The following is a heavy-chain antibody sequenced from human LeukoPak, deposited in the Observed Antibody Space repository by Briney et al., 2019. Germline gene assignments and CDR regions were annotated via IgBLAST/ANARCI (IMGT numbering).Heavy chain of an antibody. CDR2: IYYNGYT. J-gene: IGHJ5*02. CDR3: ARQGGDTMVRGVVRDWFDP. V-gene: IGHV4-39*01. Sequence: SETLSLTCTVSGDSISSSIYYWGWIRQPPGKGLEWIGCIYYNGYTYYTSSLKSRVTIFVNTSKNHFSLKLISVTAADTAMYYCARQGGDTMVRGVVRDWFDPWGQGTLVTVPS. D-gene: IGHD3-10*01. CDR1: GDSISSSIYY.